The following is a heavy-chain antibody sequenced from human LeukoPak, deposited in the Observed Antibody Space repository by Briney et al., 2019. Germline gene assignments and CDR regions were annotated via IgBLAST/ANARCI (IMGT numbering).Heavy chain of an antibody. D-gene: IGHD3-10*01. J-gene: IGHJ6*02. CDR3: ARAIGSGSYSSRPASYYYGMDV. CDR1: GFTFTNYA. CDR2: GGSGGGT. Sequence: GGSLRLSCAAPGFTFTNYAVSWVRQAPGKGLERVSAGGSGGGTFYAYSVKGRFTISRDNAKNTLYLLMNSLRAEDTAVYYCARAIGSGSYSSRPASYYYGMDVWGQGPTVTVSS. V-gene: IGHV3-23*01.